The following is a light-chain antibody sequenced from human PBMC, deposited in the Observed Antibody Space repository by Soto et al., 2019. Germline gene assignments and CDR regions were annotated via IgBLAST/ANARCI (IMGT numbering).Light chain of an antibody. CDR1: QSVLYSSNNKKY. J-gene: IGKJ1*01. V-gene: IGKV4-1*01. Sequence: DIVMTQSPDSLAVSLGERATINCKSSQSVLYSSNNKKYLAWYQQKPGQPPKLLIYWASTRESGVPDRFSGSGSGTDFTLTISSLQAEDVAFYYCQQYYRPWTFGQGTKVEIK. CDR3: QQYYRPWT. CDR2: WAS.